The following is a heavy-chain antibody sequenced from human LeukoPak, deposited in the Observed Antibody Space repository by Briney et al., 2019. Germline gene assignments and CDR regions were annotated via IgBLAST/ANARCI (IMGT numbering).Heavy chain of an antibody. Sequence: GASVKVSCKASGYTFTGYYMHWVRQAPGQGLEWMGWINPNSGGTNYAQKFQGRVTMTRDTSISTAYMELSRLRSDDTAVYYCARELTYYYGSGSPSPVDYWGQGTLVTVSS. CDR1: GYTFTGYY. J-gene: IGHJ4*02. CDR3: ARELTYYYGSGSPSPVDY. V-gene: IGHV1-2*02. D-gene: IGHD3-10*01. CDR2: INPNSGGT.